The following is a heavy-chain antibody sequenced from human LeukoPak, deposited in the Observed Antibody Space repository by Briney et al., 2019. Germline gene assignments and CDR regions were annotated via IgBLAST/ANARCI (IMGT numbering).Heavy chain of an antibody. CDR1: GLTLNNCA. J-gene: IGHJ4*02. CDR3: GKDLSKGETSRWYYFYF. Sequence: GGSLTLSCSPSGLTLNNCATQCARQAPGKGPEYVSVISSYGDKTYYADSVKGRFTISRDNSKNTVSLQMSSLRAEDTPVYYCGKDLSKGETSRWYYFYFWCQGTLVTVSS. D-gene: IGHD6-13*01. V-gene: IGHV3-64D*06. CDR2: ISSYGDKT.